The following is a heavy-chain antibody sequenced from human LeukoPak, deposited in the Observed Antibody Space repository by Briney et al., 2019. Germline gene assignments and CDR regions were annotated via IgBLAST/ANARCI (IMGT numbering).Heavy chain of an antibody. V-gene: IGHV4-34*01. D-gene: IGHD2-2*01. J-gene: IGHJ3*02. CDR3: ARGGGIVVVPAAMGYAFDI. CDR1: GGSFSGYY. Sequence: PSETLSLTCAVYGGSFSGYYWSWIRQPPGKGLEGTGEINHSGSTNYNPSLKSRVTISVDTSKNQFSLKLSSVTAADTAVYYCARGGGIVVVPAAMGYAFDIWGQGTMVTVSS. CDR2: INHSGST.